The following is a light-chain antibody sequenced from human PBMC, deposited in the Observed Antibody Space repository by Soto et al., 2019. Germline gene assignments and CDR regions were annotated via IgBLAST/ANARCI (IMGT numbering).Light chain of an antibody. CDR2: GAS. CDR1: QSVSSSY. Sequence: EIVMTQSPATLSVSPGARATLSCRASQSVSSSYLAWYQQKPGQAPRLLIYGASSRATGIPDRFSGSGSGTDFTLTISRLEPEDFAVYYCQQYGSSPWTFGQGTKVDI. J-gene: IGKJ1*01. CDR3: QQYGSSPWT. V-gene: IGKV3-20*01.